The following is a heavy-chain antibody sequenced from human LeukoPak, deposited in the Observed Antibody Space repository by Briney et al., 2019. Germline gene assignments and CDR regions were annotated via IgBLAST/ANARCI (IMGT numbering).Heavy chain of an antibody. CDR3: ARIRLGDCSSTSCYDPHWYFDL. V-gene: IGHV4-59*08. CDR2: IYYSGST. J-gene: IGHJ2*01. Sequence: SETLSLTCTVSGGSISSYYWSWIRQPPGKGLEWIGYIYYSGSTNYNPSLKSRVTMSVDTSKNQFSLKLSSVTAADTAVYYCARIRLGDCSSTSCYDPHWYFDLWGRGTLVTVSS. CDR1: GGSISSYY. D-gene: IGHD2-2*01.